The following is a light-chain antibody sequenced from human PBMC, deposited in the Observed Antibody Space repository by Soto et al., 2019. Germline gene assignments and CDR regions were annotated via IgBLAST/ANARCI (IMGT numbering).Light chain of an antibody. CDR1: QTNSNY. V-gene: IGKV1-39*01. J-gene: IGKJ5*01. CDR3: QQSYGPPIT. Sequence: DIQMTQSPSSLSAFVGDRVTITCRASQTNSNYLNWYQQRPGKAPKLLIYLASSLQSGVPSRFGGSGSGTDFTLTISSLQPEDSATYYCQQSYGPPITFGQGTRLEIK. CDR2: LAS.